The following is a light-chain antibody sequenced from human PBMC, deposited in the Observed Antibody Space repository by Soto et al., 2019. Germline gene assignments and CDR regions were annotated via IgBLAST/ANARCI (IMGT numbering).Light chain of an antibody. CDR3: QQLNSYPPKVT. V-gene: IGKV1-9*01. J-gene: IGKJ4*01. Sequence: IQLTQSPSSLSASVGDRVTITCRASQGISSYLAWYQQKPGKAPKLLIYAASTLQSGVPSRFSGSGSGTDFTLTISSLQPEDFATYYCQQLNSYPPKVTFGGGTKGDIK. CDR2: AAS. CDR1: QGISSY.